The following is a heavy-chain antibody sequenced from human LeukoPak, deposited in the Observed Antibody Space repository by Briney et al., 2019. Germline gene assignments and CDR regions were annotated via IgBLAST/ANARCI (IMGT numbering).Heavy chain of an antibody. J-gene: IGHJ3*02. CDR3: ARDPYSSGLDAFDI. V-gene: IGHV3-74*01. CDR2: INSDGSST. CDR1: GFTFSSYW. Sequence: GGSLRLSCAASGFTFSSYWMHWVRHAPGKGLVWVSRINSDGSSTSYADSVKGRFTISRDNAKNTLYLQMNSLRAEDTAVYYCARDPYSSGLDAFDIWGQGTMVTVSS. D-gene: IGHD6-19*01.